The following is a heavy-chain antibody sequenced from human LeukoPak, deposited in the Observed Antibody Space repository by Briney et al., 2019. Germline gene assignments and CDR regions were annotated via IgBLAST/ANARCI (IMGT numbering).Heavy chain of an antibody. Sequence: SETLSLTCAVYGGSFSGYYWSWIRQPPGKGLEWIGEISHSGSTNYNPSLKSRVTISVDTSKNQFSLKLSSVTAADTAVYYCARRPWRPYSSSWGVWFDPWGQGTLVTVSS. CDR3: ARRPWRPYSSSWGVWFDP. D-gene: IGHD6-13*01. CDR2: ISHSGST. J-gene: IGHJ5*02. V-gene: IGHV4-34*01. CDR1: GGSFSGYY.